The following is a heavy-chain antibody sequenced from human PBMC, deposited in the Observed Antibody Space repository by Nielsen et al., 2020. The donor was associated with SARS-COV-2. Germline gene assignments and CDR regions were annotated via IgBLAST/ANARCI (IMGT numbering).Heavy chain of an antibody. V-gene: IGHV7-4-1*02. D-gene: IGHD3-9*01. CDR3: ARDLISRPTYYDILTGYYSPTEYFQH. Sequence: WVRQAPGQGLEWMGWINTNTGNPTYAQGFTGRFVFSLDTSVSTAYLQISSLKAEDTAVYYCARDLISRPTYYDILTGYYSPTEYFQHWGQGTLVTVSS. CDR2: INTNTGNP. J-gene: IGHJ1*01.